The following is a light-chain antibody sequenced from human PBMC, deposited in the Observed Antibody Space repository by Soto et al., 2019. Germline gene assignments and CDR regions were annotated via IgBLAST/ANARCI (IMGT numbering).Light chain of an antibody. J-gene: IGLJ2*01. V-gene: IGLV1-44*01. CDR1: SSKIGSNA. CDR3: ATWDDSLNGVV. CDR2: SSN. Sequence: QSVLTQPPSVSGTPGQRVIISCSGSSSKIGSNAVNWYQQLPGTAPKLLMASSNQPPSGVPDRFSGPKSGTSASLAISGLQSEDETDYYCATWDDSLNGVVFGGGTKLTVL.